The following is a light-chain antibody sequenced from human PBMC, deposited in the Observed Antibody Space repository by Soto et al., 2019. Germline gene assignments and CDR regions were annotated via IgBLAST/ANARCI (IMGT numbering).Light chain of an antibody. V-gene: IGLV1-44*01. J-gene: IGLJ1*01. CDR2: SNN. CDR3: AAWDDSLNAYV. CDR1: SPNIGSNT. Sequence: QSVLTQPPSASGTPGQRVTISCSGSSPNIGSNTVNWYQQLPGTAPKLLSYSNNQRPSGVPDRFSGSKSGTSASLAISGLQSEDEADYYCAAWDDSLNAYVFGTGTKVTVL.